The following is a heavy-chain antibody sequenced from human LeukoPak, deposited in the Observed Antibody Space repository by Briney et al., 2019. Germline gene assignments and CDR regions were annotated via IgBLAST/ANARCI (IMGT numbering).Heavy chain of an antibody. Sequence: PGRPLRLSCAASGFTFSSYSMNWVRQAPGKGLEWVSSISSSSSYIYYADSLKGRFTISRDNAKNSLYLQMNSLRAEDTAVYYCARDTFAPSSYWGQGTLVTVSS. CDR2: ISSSSSYI. D-gene: IGHD3-16*01. J-gene: IGHJ4*02. CDR1: GFTFSSYS. V-gene: IGHV3-21*01. CDR3: ARDTFAPSSY.